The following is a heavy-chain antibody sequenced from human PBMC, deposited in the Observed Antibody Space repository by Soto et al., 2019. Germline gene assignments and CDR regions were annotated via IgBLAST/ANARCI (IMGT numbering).Heavy chain of an antibody. CDR1: GGSISSYY. D-gene: IGHD6-19*01. Sequence: PSETLSLTCTVSGGSISSYYWSWIRQPPGKGLEWIGYIYYSGSTNYNPSLKSRVTISVDTSKNQFSLKLSSVTAADTAVYYCARAEQWLVRNWFDPWGQGTLVTV. CDR2: IYYSGST. V-gene: IGHV4-59*01. J-gene: IGHJ5*02. CDR3: ARAEQWLVRNWFDP.